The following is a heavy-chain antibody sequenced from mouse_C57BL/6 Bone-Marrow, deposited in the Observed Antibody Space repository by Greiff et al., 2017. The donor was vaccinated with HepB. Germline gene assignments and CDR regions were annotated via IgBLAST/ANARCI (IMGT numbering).Heavy chain of an antibody. V-gene: IGHV1-55*01. Sequence: QVQLKQSGAELVKPGASVKMSCKASGYTFTSYWITWVKQRPGQGLEWIGDIYPGSGSTNYNEKFKSKATLTVDTSSSTAYMQLSSLTSEDSAVYYCARRVIYYYGSSYYYWYFDVWGTGTTVTVSS. CDR1: GYTFTSYW. CDR3: ARRVIYYYGSSYYYWYFDV. D-gene: IGHD1-1*01. CDR2: IYPGSGST. J-gene: IGHJ1*03.